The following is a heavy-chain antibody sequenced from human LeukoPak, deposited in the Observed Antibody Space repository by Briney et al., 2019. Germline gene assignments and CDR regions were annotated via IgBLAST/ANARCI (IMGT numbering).Heavy chain of an antibody. CDR2: ISYDGSNK. D-gene: IGHD2-15*01. V-gene: IGHV3-30-3*01. CDR3: ARDRPGYCSGGSCPYYFDY. J-gene: IGHJ4*02. Sequence: QPGRSLRLSCAASGFTFSSYAMHWVRQAPGKGLEWVAVISYDGSNKYYADSVKGRFTISRDNSKNTLYLQMNSLRAEDTAVYYCARDRPGYCSGGSCPYYFDYWGQGTLVTVSS. CDR1: GFTFSSYA.